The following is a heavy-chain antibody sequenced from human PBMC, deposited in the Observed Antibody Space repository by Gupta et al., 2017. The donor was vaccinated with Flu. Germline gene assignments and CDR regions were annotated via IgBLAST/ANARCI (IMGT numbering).Heavy chain of an antibody. Sequence: QVQLVQSGAEVKKPGASVKVSCKASGYTFTGYYIHWVRQAPGQGLEWMGWINPDNGGTTRYAQNFQGRVTMTRDTSISTAYMELSSLGSDDTAMYYCASRPDSGQIYYFDYWGQGTLGTVSS. D-gene: IGHD6-25*01. CDR2: INPDNGGTT. J-gene: IGHJ4*02. CDR3: ASRPDSGQIYYFDY. CDR1: GYTFTGYY. V-gene: IGHV1-2*02.